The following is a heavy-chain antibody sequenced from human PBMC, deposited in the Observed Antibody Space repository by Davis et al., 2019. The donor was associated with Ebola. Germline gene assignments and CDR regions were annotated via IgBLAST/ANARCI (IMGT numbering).Heavy chain of an antibody. CDR3: ARLGLGDLGSDH. V-gene: IGHV4-34*01. D-gene: IGHD3-16*01. CDR1: GGSFNIYY. J-gene: IGHJ5*02. Sequence: SETLSLTCAVSGGSFNIYYWNWIRQAPGKGLEWIGEINHSGSTTYNPSLKSRVTISVDTSKNQFSLNLSSVTAADTSLYYCARLGLGDLGSDHWGQGTLVTVSS. CDR2: INHSGST.